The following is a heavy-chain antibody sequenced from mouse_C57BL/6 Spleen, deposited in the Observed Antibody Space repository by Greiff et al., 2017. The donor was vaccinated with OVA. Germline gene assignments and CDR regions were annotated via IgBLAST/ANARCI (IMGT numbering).Heavy chain of an antibody. D-gene: IGHD2-14*01. CDR2: INTSNGGT. J-gene: IGHJ3*01. V-gene: IGHV1-53*01. Sequence: QVQLLQSGTELVKPGASVKLSCKASGYTFTSYWMHWVQQRPGQGLEWIGYINTSNGGTNYTEQLKSKATLTVDKSSSTANMQLSSLTSEDSAVYCCARRYEGAYWGQGTLVTVSA. CDR1: GYTFTSYW. CDR3: ARRYEGAY.